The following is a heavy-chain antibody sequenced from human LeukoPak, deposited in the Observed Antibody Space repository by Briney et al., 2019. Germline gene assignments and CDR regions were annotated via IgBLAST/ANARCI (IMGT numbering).Heavy chain of an antibody. CDR3: AGWTTVAQFDY. J-gene: IGHJ4*02. CDR2: IWYDGNKK. Sequence: PGGSLRLSCAASGFTFNRYGMQWVRQAPGKGLEWVAVIWYDGNKKYYADSVKGRFTISRDNSKNTVHLQMDSLRAEDTAVYYCAGWTTVAQFDYWGQGTLVTVSS. D-gene: IGHD4-23*01. CDR1: GFTFNRYG. V-gene: IGHV3-33*01.